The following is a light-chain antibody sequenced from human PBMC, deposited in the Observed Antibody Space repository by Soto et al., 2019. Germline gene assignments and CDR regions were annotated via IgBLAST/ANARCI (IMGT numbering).Light chain of an antibody. Sequence: QAVVPQSPSASASLGASVKLTCTLSSGHSSYAIAWHQQQPEKGPRYLMKLNSDGSHSKGDGIPDRFSGSSSGAERYLTISSLQSEDEADYYCQTWGTGIHWVFGGGTKLTVL. CDR3: QTWGTGIHWV. V-gene: IGLV4-69*01. CDR1: SGHSSYA. J-gene: IGLJ3*02. CDR2: LNSDGSH.